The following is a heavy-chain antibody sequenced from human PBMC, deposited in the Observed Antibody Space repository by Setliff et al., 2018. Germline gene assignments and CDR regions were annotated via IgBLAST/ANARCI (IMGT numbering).Heavy chain of an antibody. V-gene: IGHV1-18*04. J-gene: IGHJ4*02. D-gene: IGHD2-15*01. CDR2: ISPHTGNT. CDR1: GYNFNGYY. CDR3: ARTCSGSGCYAGLES. Sequence: ASVKVSCKASGYNFNGYYLHWVRQAPGQGLEWLGWISPHTGNTNYAQKLQGRVTMTTDTSTSTAYMELRSLRSDDTAVYYCARTCSGSGCYAGLESWGQGTPVTVSS.